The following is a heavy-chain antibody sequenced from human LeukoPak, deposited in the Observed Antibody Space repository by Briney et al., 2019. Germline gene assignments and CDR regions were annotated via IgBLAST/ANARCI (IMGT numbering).Heavy chain of an antibody. D-gene: IGHD6-19*01. Sequence: SETLSLTCTVSGGSISSSSYYWGWIRQPPGKGLEWIGSIYYSGSTYYHPSLKSRVTISVDASKNQFSLKLSSVTAADTAVYYCARYGQWLVRSFDYWGQGTLVTVSS. V-gene: IGHV4-39*01. CDR3: ARYGQWLVRSFDY. J-gene: IGHJ4*02. CDR2: IYYSGST. CDR1: GGSISSSSYY.